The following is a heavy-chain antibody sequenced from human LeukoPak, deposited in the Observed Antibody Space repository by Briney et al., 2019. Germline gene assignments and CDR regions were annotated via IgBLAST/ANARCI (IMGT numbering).Heavy chain of an antibody. CDR2: ISYSGST. D-gene: IGHD6-6*01. J-gene: IGHJ4*02. CDR3: ARGGSRSYTSSTLDY. Sequence: SETLSLTCSVSGGSITVYYWNWIRQSPGKVLEWIGSISYSGSTNYNPSLKSRVTISIGTSKNRFSLKVSSVIAADTAMYYCARGGSRSYTSSTLDYWGQGTLVTVSS. CDR1: GGSITVYY. V-gene: IGHV4-59*12.